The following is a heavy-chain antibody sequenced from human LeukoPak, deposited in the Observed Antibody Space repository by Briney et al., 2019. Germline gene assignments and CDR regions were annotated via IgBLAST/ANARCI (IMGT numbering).Heavy chain of an antibody. V-gene: IGHV3-73*01. J-gene: IGHJ4*02. CDR3: SRGPPVYYYDSSGHQTNDY. CDR1: GFTFSGSA. CDR2: IRSKANSYAT. D-gene: IGHD3-22*01. Sequence: GGSLKLSCAASGFTFSGSAIHWVRQASGKGLEWVGWIRSKANSYATAYAASVKGRFTISRDDSKNRAYLQMNSLKTEDTAVYYCSRGPPVYYYDSSGHQTNDYWGQGTLVTVSS.